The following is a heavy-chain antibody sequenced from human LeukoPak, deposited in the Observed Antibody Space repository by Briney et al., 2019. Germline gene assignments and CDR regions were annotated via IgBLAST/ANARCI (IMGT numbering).Heavy chain of an antibody. Sequence: GGSLRLSCTASGFTFGDYAMSWVRQAPGEGLEWVGFIRSKAYGGTTEYAASVKGRFTMSRDDSKSIAYLQMNSLKTEDTAVYYCTRDDCGDLGAFDIWGQGTMVTVSS. J-gene: IGHJ3*02. V-gene: IGHV3-49*04. CDR1: GFTFGDYA. D-gene: IGHD4-17*01. CDR2: IRSKAYGGTT. CDR3: TRDDCGDLGAFDI.